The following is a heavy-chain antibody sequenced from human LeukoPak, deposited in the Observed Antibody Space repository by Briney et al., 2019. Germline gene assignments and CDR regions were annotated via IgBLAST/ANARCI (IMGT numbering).Heavy chain of an antibody. CDR3: ARDCEWEPDAFDI. D-gene: IGHD1-26*01. Sequence: ASVKVSCKASGYTFTSYAMHWVRQAPGQRLEWMGWINAGNGNTKYSQKFQGRVTITRDTSASTAYMELSSLRSEDTAVYYCARDCEWEPDAFDIWGQGTMVTVSS. V-gene: IGHV1-3*01. CDR1: GYTFTSYA. CDR2: INAGNGNT. J-gene: IGHJ3*02.